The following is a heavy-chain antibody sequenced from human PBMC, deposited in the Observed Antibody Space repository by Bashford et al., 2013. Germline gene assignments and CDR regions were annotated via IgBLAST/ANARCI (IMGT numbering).Heavy chain of an antibody. CDR3: SRTIVVVVAARGWFDP. D-gene: IGHD2-15*01. V-gene: IGHV4-34*01. J-gene: IGHJ5*02. Sequence: RQAPGKGLEWIGEINHSGSTNYNPSLKSRVTISVDTSKNQFSLKLSSVTAADTAVYYCSRTIVVVVAARGWFDPGARDPGHRLL. CDR2: INHSGST.